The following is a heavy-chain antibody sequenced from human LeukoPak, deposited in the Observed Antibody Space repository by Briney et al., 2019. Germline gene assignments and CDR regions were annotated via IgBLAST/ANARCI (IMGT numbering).Heavy chain of an antibody. Sequence: GGSLRLSCAASAFTISTYWMSWVRRAPGKGLEWVANIKQDGSEKYYVGSVKGRFTISRDNAKNSLYLQMNSLRAEDTAVYYCARGNKGVYYDFWSGYYPTKQDDAFDIWGQGTMVTVSS. CDR2: IKQDGSEK. V-gene: IGHV3-7*01. CDR1: AFTISTYW. J-gene: IGHJ3*02. CDR3: ARGNKGVYYDFWSGYYPTKQDDAFDI. D-gene: IGHD3-3*01.